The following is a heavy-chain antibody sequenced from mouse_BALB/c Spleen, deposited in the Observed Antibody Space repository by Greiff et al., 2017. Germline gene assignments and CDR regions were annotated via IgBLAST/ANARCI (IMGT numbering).Heavy chain of an antibody. V-gene: IGHV5-6*01. J-gene: IGHJ4*01. CDR3: ARQVYYCGSSGAMDY. CDR2: ISSGGSYT. D-gene: IGHD1-1*01. Sequence: EVKLMESGGDLVKPGGSLKLSCAASGFTFSSYGMSWVRQTPDKRLEWVATISSGGSYTYYPDSVKGRFTISRDNAKNTLYLQMSSLKSEDTALYYCARQVYYCGSSGAMDYWGQGTPVTVSA. CDR1: GFTFSSYG.